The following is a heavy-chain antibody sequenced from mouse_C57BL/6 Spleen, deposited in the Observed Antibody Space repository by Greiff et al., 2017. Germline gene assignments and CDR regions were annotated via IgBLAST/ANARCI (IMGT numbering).Heavy chain of an antibody. V-gene: IGHV3-6*01. CDR1: GYSITSGYY. CDR3: ARDGDYDRPWFAY. J-gene: IGHJ3*01. Sequence: ESGPGLVKPSQSLSLTCSVTGYSITSGYYWNWIRQFPGNKLEWMGYISYDGSNNYNPSLKNRISITRDTSKNQFFLKLNSVTTEDTATYYCARDGDYDRPWFAYWGQGTLVTVSA. CDR2: ISYDGSN. D-gene: IGHD2-4*01.